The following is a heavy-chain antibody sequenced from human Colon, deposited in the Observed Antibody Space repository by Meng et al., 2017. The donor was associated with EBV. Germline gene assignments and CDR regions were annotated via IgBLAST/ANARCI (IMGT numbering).Heavy chain of an antibody. V-gene: IGHV4-31*03. Sequence: QLRLQDQLHVLVKPTHSPSLTCTVSGGSVSSGGYYWTCIRQNPGKCLEWLGHIYYSGSTFYNPSLKRRVIISIDTSKNQFSLNLRSVTAADTAVYYCARVSSGWDYFDYWGQGTLVTVSS. CDR2: IYYSGST. J-gene: IGHJ4*02. CDR3: ARVSSGWDYFDY. CDR1: GGSVSSGGYY. D-gene: IGHD6-19*01.